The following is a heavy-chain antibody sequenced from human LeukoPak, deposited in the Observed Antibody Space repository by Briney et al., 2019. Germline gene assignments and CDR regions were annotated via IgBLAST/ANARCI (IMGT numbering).Heavy chain of an antibody. CDR1: GGTFSSYT. V-gene: IGHV1-69*04. CDR2: IILIVGIA. CDR3: AREYCSSTSCYRDNWFDP. J-gene: IGHJ5*02. D-gene: IGHD2-2*01. Sequence: SLTVSCKASGGTFSSYTISWVRHAPAQGPELMGRIILIVGIANYAPKFEGRVTITADNSTSSAYMELSILASEDTAVYYCAREYCSSTSCYRDNWFDPWGQGTLVTVSS.